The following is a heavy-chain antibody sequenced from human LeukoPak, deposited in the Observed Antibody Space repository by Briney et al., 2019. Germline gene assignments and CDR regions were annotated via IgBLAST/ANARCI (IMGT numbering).Heavy chain of an antibody. V-gene: IGHV4-30-4*08. CDR1: GGSISSGDYY. J-gene: IGHJ3*02. CDR3: ARDRDGYNLRAFDI. CDR2: IYYSGST. Sequence: SETLSLTCTVSGGSISSGDYYWSWIRQPPGKGLEWIGYIYYSGSTYYNPSLKSRVTISVDTSKNQFSLKLSSVTAADTAVYYCARDRDGYNLRAFDIWGQGTMVTVSS. D-gene: IGHD5-24*01.